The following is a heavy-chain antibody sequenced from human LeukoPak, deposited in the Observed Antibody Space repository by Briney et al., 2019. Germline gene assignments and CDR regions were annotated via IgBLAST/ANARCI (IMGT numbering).Heavy chain of an antibody. CDR3: ARVGYDRGGYYYAFDY. CDR1: GFTVSSNY. J-gene: IGHJ4*02. D-gene: IGHD3-22*01. Sequence: PGGSLRLSCAASGFTVSSNYMSWVRQAPGKGLEWVSYISSSSTYTNYADSVKGRFTVSRDNAKNSLYLQMNSLRAEDTAVHYCARVGYDRGGYYYAFDYWGQGTLVTVSS. V-gene: IGHV3-11*06. CDR2: ISSSSTYT.